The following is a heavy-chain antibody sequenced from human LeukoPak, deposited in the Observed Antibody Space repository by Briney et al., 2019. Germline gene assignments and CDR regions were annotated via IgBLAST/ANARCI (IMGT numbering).Heavy chain of an antibody. CDR3: ARVGGPLRWLDAFDI. D-gene: IGHD2-21*01. CDR2: IYYSGST. J-gene: IGHJ3*02. V-gene: IGHV4-59*01. CDR1: GGSISSYY. Sequence: PSETLSLTCTVSGGSISSYYWSWIRQPPGKGLEWIGYIYYSGSTNYNPSLKSRVTISVDTSKNQFSLKLSSVTAADTAVYYCARVGGPLRWLDAFDIWGQGTMVTVSS.